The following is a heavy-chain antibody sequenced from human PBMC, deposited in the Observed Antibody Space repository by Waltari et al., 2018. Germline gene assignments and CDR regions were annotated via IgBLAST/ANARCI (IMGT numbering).Heavy chain of an antibody. CDR3: AGGDLAYCGGDCYSTSPFDY. V-gene: IGHV1-69*13. J-gene: IGHJ4*02. CDR2: IIPIFGTA. D-gene: IGHD2-21*02. Sequence: QVQLVQSGAEVKKPGASVKVSCKVSGYTLTELSMHWVRQAPGKGLEWMGGIIPIFGTANYAQKFQGRVTITADESTSTAYMELSSLRSEDTAVYYCAGGDLAYCGGDCYSTSPFDYWGQGTLVTVSS. CDR1: GYTLTELS.